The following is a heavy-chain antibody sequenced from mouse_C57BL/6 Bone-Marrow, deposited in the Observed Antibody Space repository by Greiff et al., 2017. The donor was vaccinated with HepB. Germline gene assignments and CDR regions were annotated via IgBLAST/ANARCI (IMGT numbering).Heavy chain of an antibody. CDR2: IYPGGGYT. J-gene: IGHJ4*01. CDR3: ARRSFYSGGAMDY. D-gene: IGHD2-1*01. CDR1: GYTFTNYW. V-gene: IGHV1-63*01. Sequence: QVQLQQSGAELVRPGTSVKMSCKASGYTFTNYWIGWAKQRPGHGLEWIGDIYPGGGYTNYNEKFKGKATLTADKSSSTAYMQFSSLTSEDSAIYYCARRSFYSGGAMDYWGQGTSVTVSS.